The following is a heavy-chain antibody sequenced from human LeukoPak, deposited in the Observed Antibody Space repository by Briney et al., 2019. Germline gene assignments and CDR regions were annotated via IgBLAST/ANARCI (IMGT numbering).Heavy chain of an antibody. V-gene: IGHV1-69*01. CDR1: VGTFSSYA. CDR3: ARALREDIVVVPAAPPYYYGMDV. D-gene: IGHD2-2*01. Sequence: ASVKVSCKVSVGTFSSYAISGVRQAPGQGLEWMGGIIPIFGTANYAQKFQGRVTITADESTSTAYMELSSLRSEDTAVYYCARALREDIVVVPAAPPYYYGMDVWGKGTTVTVSS. CDR2: IIPIFGTA. J-gene: IGHJ6*04.